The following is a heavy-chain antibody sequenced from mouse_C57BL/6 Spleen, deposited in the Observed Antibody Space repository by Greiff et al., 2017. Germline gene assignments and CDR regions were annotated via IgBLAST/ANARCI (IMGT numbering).Heavy chain of an antibody. CDR2: ISYDGSN. CDR1: GYSITSGYY. CDR3: ASGPYYGSSYGFAY. D-gene: IGHD1-1*01. Sequence: VQLQQSGPGLVKPSQSLSLTCSVTGYSITSGYYWNWIRQFPGNKLEWMGYISYDGSNNYNPSLKNRISITRDTSKNQFFLKLNSVTTEDTATYYCASGPYYGSSYGFAYWGQGTLVTVSA. V-gene: IGHV3-6*01. J-gene: IGHJ3*01.